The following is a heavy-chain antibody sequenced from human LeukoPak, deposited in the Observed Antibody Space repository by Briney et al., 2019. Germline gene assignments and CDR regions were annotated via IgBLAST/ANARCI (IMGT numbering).Heavy chain of an antibody. V-gene: IGHV3-48*03. D-gene: IGHD4-17*01. CDR1: GFTFSSYE. CDR2: ISSSGSTI. CDR3: ARDKGPDYGDSNFDY. J-gene: IGHJ4*02. Sequence: PGGSLRLSCAASGFTFSSYEMNWVRQAPGKGLEWVSYISSSGSTIYYADSVKGRFTISRDNAKNSLYLQMNSLRAEDTAVYYCARDKGPDYGDSNFDYWGQGTLVTVSS.